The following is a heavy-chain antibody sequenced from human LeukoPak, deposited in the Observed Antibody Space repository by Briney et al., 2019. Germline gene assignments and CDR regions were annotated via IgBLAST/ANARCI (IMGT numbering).Heavy chain of an antibody. CDR3: ATRGITVVNPHRTFDY. D-gene: IGHD4-23*01. V-gene: IGHV1-24*01. CDR2: FDPEDGET. Sequence: ASVKVSCKVSGYTLTELSMHWVRQAPGKGLEWLGGFDPEDGETIYAQKFQGRVTMTEDTSTGTAYMELSSLRSEDTAVYYCATRGITVVNPHRTFDYWGQGTLVTVSS. J-gene: IGHJ4*02. CDR1: GYTLTELS.